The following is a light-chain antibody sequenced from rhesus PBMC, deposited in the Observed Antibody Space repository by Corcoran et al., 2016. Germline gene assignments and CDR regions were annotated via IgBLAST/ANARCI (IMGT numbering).Light chain of an antibody. CDR3: QQYSNWPHS. J-gene: IGKJ2*01. CDR1: QSVSSS. Sequence: EIVMTQSPPTLSLSPGERATLSCRASQSVSSSLAWYQQKPGQAPRLLIYGGASRATGIPDRFSGSGFGKEFPLTISSLEPEDFAVYYCQQYSNWPHSFGQGTKVEIK. V-gene: IGKV3-42*03. CDR2: GGA.